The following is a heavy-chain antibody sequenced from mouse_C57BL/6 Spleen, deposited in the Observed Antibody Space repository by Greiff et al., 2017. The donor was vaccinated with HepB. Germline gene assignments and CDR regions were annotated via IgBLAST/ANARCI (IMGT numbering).Heavy chain of an antibody. CDR3: ARGDPPYAMDY. CDR2: INPGSGGT. J-gene: IGHJ4*01. V-gene: IGHV1-54*01. CDR1: GYAFTNYL. Sequence: QVQLQQSGAELVRPGTSVKVSCKASGYAFTNYLIEWVKQRPGQGLEWIGVINPGSGGTNYNEKFKGKATLTADKSPRTAYMQLSSLTSEDSAVYFCARGDPPYAMDYWGQGTSVTVAS.